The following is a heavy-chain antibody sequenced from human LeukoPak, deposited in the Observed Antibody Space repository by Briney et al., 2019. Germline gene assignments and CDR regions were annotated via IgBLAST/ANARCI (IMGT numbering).Heavy chain of an antibody. D-gene: IGHD2-2*01. V-gene: IGHV3-48*01. J-gene: IGHJ4*02. CDR2: ISAGSSTI. CDR1: GFSFRSYS. CDR3: ARENAGYCSSTSCYPYFDY. Sequence: GGSLRLSCAASGFSFRSYSMNWVRQAPGKGLEWVSYISAGSSTIYYADSVKGRFTISRDNAKNSLYLQMNSLRAEDTAVYYCARENAGYCSSTSCYPYFDYWGQGTLVTVSS.